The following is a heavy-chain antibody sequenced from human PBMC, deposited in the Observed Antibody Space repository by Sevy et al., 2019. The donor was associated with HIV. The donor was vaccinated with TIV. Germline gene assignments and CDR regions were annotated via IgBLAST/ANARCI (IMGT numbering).Heavy chain of an antibody. V-gene: IGHV4-38-2*02. CDR3: ARAGWELLYYYYGIDV. CDR2: IYHSGST. J-gene: IGHJ6*02. D-gene: IGHD1-26*01. Sequence: SETLSLTCTVSGYSISSGYYWGWIRQPPGKGLEWIGSIYHSGSTYYNPSLKSRVTISVDTSKNQFSLKLSSVTAADTAVYYCARAGWELLYYYYGIDVWGQGTTVTVSS. CDR1: GYSISSGYY.